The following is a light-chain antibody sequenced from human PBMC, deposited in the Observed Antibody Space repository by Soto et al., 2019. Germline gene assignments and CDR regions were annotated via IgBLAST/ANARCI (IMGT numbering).Light chain of an antibody. CDR1: SSNIGSNT. V-gene: IGLV1-44*01. J-gene: IGLJ1*01. CDR3: AAWDETLIEV. CDR2: NDN. Sequence: SVLTQPPSASGTPGQTVTISCSGSSSNIGSNTVSWYQQLPGAAPTLLIYNDNERPSGVPDRFSGSKSGTSASLAISGLQSEDEADYYCAAWDETLIEVFGTGTKVTVL.